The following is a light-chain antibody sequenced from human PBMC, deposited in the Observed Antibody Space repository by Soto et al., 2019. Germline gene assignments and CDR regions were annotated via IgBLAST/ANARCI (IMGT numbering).Light chain of an antibody. J-gene: IGLJ1*01. CDR1: SSNIGAGFD. V-gene: IGLV1-40*01. CDR3: QSYDSSLSAYV. Sequence: QSVLTQPPSVSGAPGQRVTISCTGGSSNIGAGFDVHWYQQLPRTAPKLLIYNNNNRPSGVPDRFSVSRSATSASLAITGLQAADEAEYYCQSYDSSLSAYVFGTGTKLTVL. CDR2: NNN.